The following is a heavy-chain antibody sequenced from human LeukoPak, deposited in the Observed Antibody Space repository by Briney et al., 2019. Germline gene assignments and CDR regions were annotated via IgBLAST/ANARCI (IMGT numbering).Heavy chain of an antibody. CDR2: IYHSGST. V-gene: IGHV4-30-2*01. Sequence: SQTLSLTCAVSGGSISSGGYSWSWIRQPPGKGLEWIGYIYHSGSTNYNPSLKSRVTISVDTSKNQFSLKLSSVTAADTAVYYCARVGYDFWSGYRSWSLGYFDYWGQGTLVTVSS. D-gene: IGHD3-3*01. CDR1: GGSISSGGYS. CDR3: ARVGYDFWSGYRSWSLGYFDY. J-gene: IGHJ4*02.